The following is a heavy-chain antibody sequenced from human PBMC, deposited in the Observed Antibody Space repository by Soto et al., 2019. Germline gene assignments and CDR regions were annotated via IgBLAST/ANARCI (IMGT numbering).Heavy chain of an antibody. CDR1: GYTFTSYA. J-gene: IGHJ4*02. D-gene: IGHD3-10*01. CDR2: INAGNGNT. V-gene: IGHV1-3*01. CDR3: ARGALLWFGNSPFDY. Sequence: QVQLVQSGAEVKKPGASVKVSCKASGYTFTSYAMHWVRQAPGQRLEWMGWINAGNGNTKYSQKVQDRVTITRDTSASTAYMELSSLRSEDTAVYYCARGALLWFGNSPFDYWGQGTLVTVSS.